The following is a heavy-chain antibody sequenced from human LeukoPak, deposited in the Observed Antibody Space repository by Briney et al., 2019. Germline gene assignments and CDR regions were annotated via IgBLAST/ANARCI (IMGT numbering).Heavy chain of an antibody. D-gene: IGHD1-14*01. CDR3: TRYNNVHFDY. CDR1: GFTFGDYG. J-gene: IGHJ4*02. V-gene: IGHV3-33*01. CDR2: IAYDGSRI. Sequence: GGSLRLSCAGSGFTFGDYGMHWFRQTPGKGLEWVAVIAYDGSRIFYADSVKGRFTISRDNSKNTMSVQMDDLRAEDTAVYYCTRYNNVHFDYWLQGTVVSVS.